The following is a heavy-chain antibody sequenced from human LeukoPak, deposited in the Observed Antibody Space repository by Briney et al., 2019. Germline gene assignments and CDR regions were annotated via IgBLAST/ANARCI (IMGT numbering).Heavy chain of an antibody. CDR2: IWYDGSNK. Sequence: GRSLRLSCAASGFTFSSYGMHWVRQAPGKGLEWVAVIWYDGSNKYYADSVKGRFTISRDNAKNSLYLQMNSLRAEDTAVYYCARKEYFWSGHVFDYWGQGTLVTVSS. CDR1: GFTFSSYG. J-gene: IGHJ4*02. D-gene: IGHD3-3*01. CDR3: ARKEYFWSGHVFDY. V-gene: IGHV3-33*03.